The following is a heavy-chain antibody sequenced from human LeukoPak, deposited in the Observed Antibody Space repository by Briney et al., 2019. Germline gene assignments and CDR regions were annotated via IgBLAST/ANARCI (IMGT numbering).Heavy chain of an antibody. V-gene: IGHV1-69*05. Sequence: VQVSCKASGGSFSTSGFSWVRQAPGQGLEWMGGVIPIYGTPSYAQKFQGRVTITTDESTSTAYMELSSLRSEDTAVYYCARDHWGIVENGYDYFYYDMDVWGQGTTVTVSS. D-gene: IGHD7-27*01. CDR2: VIPIYGTP. CDR1: GGSFSTSG. J-gene: IGHJ6*02. CDR3: ARDHWGIVENGYDYFYYDMDV.